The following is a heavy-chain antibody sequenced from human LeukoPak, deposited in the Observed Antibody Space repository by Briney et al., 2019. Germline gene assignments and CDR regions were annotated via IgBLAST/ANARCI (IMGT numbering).Heavy chain of an antibody. CDR1: GYTFTSYD. Sequence: ASVKVSCKASGYTFTSYDINWVRQATGQGLEWMGWMNPNSGSTGYAQKFQGRVTITRNTSISTAYMELSSLRSEDTAVYYCARGGAYYDFWSGYGGFDPWGQGTLVTVSS. CDR3: ARGGAYYDFWSGYGGFDP. J-gene: IGHJ5*02. CDR2: MNPNSGST. V-gene: IGHV1-8*03. D-gene: IGHD3-3*01.